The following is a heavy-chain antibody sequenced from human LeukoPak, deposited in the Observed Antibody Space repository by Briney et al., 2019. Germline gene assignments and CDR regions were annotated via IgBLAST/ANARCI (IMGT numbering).Heavy chain of an antibody. CDR1: GGSINSYY. D-gene: IGHD3-10*01. Sequence: SETLSLTCTVSGGSINSYYWSWIRQPPGKGLEWIGYIYYSGSTNYNPSLKSRVTISEDTSKNQFSLKLSSVTAADTAVYYCARDASGSYLSWFDPWGQGTLVTVSS. V-gene: IGHV4-59*12. CDR2: IYYSGST. CDR3: ARDASGSYLSWFDP. J-gene: IGHJ5*02.